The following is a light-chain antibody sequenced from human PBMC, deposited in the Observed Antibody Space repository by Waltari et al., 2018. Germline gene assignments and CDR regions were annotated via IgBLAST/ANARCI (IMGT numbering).Light chain of an antibody. CDR3: QQATSLPLT. V-gene: IGKV1-12*01. CDR1: QAISGW. CDR2: GAS. J-gene: IGKJ4*01. Sequence: DIQMTQSPSSVSASEGDRVTITCRASQAISGWLAWYQQKPGRAPKLLIYGASSLHSGVSSRFSGSGSGTDFTLTISSLQPEDFAIYYCQQATSLPLTFGGGTRVENK.